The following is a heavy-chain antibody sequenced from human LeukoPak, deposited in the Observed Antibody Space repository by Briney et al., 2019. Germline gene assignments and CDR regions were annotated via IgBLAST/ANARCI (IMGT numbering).Heavy chain of an antibody. J-gene: IGHJ6*03. CDR2: ISGSGGST. V-gene: IGHV3-23*01. D-gene: IGHD3-16*02. Sequence: GGSLRLSCGASRITFSSYNMNWVRQAPGKGLEWVSVISGSGGSTYYADSVKGRFTISRDNYKNTLYLQMNSLRAEDTAVYYCAKDLAFGGVIAPDYYYYYYMDVWGKGTTVTVSS. CDR1: RITFSSYN. CDR3: AKDLAFGGVIAPDYYYYYYMDV.